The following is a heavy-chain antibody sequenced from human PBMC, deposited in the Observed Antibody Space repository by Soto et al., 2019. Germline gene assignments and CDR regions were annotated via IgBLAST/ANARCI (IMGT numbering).Heavy chain of an antibody. Sequence: QVQLVESGGGVVQPGRSLRLSCAASGFTFSSYGMHWVRQAPGKGLEWVAVIWYDGSNKYYADSVKGRFTISRDNSXXTLYLQMNSLRAEDTAVYYCATSSWAPYYYYGMDVWGQGTTVTVSS. V-gene: IGHV3-33*01. CDR1: GFTFSSYG. CDR3: ATSSWAPYYYYGMDV. J-gene: IGHJ6*02. D-gene: IGHD6-13*01. CDR2: IWYDGSNK.